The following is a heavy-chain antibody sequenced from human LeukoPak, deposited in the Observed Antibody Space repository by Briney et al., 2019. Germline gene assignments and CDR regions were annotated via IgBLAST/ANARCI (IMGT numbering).Heavy chain of an antibody. CDR2: IKQDGSEK. Sequence: GGSLRLSRAASGFTFSSYWMSWVRQAPGKGLEWVANIKQDGSEKYYVDSVKGRFTISRDNAKNSLYLQMNSLRAEDTAVYYCARDLYSGYDSFYYYYHMDVWGKGTTVTVSS. V-gene: IGHV3-7*01. CDR1: GFTFSSYW. D-gene: IGHD5-12*01. CDR3: ARDLYSGYDSFYYYYHMDV. J-gene: IGHJ6*03.